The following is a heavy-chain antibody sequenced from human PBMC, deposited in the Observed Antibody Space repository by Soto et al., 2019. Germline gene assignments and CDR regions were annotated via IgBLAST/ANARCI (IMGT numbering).Heavy chain of an antibody. D-gene: IGHD2-2*01. V-gene: IGHV1-18*01. CDR2: ISTYNGDT. Sequence: QAQLVQSGAEVKKPGASVKVSCKASGYTFTTYGINWVRQAPGQGLEWMGWISTYNGDTKYAQKLQGRVTMTTDTSTSTANMELRSLIFDDTAVYYCARGYCNSLSCSGRDWFDPWGQGTLVTVSP. CDR1: GYTFTTYG. CDR3: ARGYCNSLSCSGRDWFDP. J-gene: IGHJ5*02.